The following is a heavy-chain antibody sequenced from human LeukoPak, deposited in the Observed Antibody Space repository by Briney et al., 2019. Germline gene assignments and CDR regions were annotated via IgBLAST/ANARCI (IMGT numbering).Heavy chain of an antibody. D-gene: IGHD3-16*01. CDR2: ISGSGGST. CDR1: GFTFSSYA. CDR3: AKSLPVMAKVINYYFDY. Sequence: GGSLRLSCAASGFTFSSYAMSWVRQAPGEGLEWVSAISGSGGSTYYADSVKGRFTISRDNSKNTLYLQMNSLRAEDTAVYYCAKSLPVMAKVINYYFDYWGQGTLVTVSS. V-gene: IGHV3-23*01. J-gene: IGHJ4*02.